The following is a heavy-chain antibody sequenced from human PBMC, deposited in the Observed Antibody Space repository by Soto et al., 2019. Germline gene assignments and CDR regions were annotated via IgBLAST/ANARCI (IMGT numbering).Heavy chain of an antibody. CDR3: ARTSLTGYSKYYFDY. V-gene: IGHV4-4*07. Sequence: PSETLSLTCTVSGGSISSYYWSWIRQPAGKGLEWIGRIYTSGSTNYNPSLESRVTMSVDTSKNQFSLKLSSVTAADTAVYYCARTSLTGYSKYYFDYWGQGTLVTVSS. D-gene: IGHD3-9*01. J-gene: IGHJ4*02. CDR2: IYTSGST. CDR1: GGSISSYY.